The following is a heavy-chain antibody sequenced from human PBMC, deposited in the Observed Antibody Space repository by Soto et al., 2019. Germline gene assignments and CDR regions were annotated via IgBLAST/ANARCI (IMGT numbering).Heavy chain of an antibody. J-gene: IGHJ3*02. CDR2: INPSGGST. Sequence: ASVKVSSKASGGTFSSYTISWVRQAPGQGLEWMGIINPSGGSTSYAQKFQGRVTMTRDTSTSTVYMELSSLRSEDTAVYYCARVLLNYYDSSGYTEGAFDIWG. D-gene: IGHD3-22*01. V-gene: IGHV1-46*01. CDR3: ARVLLNYYDSSGYTEGAFDI. CDR1: GGTFSSYT.